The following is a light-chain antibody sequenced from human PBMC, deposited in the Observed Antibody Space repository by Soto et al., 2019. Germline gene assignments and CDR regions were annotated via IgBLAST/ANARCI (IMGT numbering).Light chain of an antibody. V-gene: IGKV3-15*01. J-gene: IGKJ1*01. CDR1: QSIGMN. Sequence: EIVMTQSPATLSVSPGERATLSCRASQSIGMNLAWYQQRPGQAPRLLIYGASTRATGIPARFSGSGSGTDFTLTIISLQSEDFVVSFYHQSHNWPPWTFGQGTTVEIK. CDR2: GAS. CDR3: HQSHNWPPWT.